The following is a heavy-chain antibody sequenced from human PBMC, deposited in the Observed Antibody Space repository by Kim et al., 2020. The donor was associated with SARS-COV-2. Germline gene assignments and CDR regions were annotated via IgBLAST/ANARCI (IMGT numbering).Heavy chain of an antibody. CDR1: GGSFSGYY. CDR3: SRGVGIQLWIN. J-gene: IGHJ4*02. Sequence: SETLSLTCAVYGGSFSGYYWSWIRQPPGKGLEWIGEINHSGSTNYNPSLKSRVTISVDTSKNQFSLKLSSVTAADTAVYYCSRGVGIQLWINWGQGTLGTVSS. V-gene: IGHV4-34*01. D-gene: IGHD5-18*01. CDR2: INHSGST.